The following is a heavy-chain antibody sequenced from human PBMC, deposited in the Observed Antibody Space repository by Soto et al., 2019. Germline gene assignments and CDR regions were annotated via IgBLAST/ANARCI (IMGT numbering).Heavy chain of an antibody. D-gene: IGHD6-19*01. Sequence: SETLSLTCTVSGGSISSYYWSWIRQPPGKGLEWIGYIYYSGSTNYNPSLKSRVTISVDTSKNQFSLKLSSVTAADTAVYYCARICGGWHNELFYCYMAVWGKGTTVTVSS. CDR1: GGSISSYY. CDR3: ARICGGWHNELFYCYMAV. J-gene: IGHJ6*03. CDR2: IYYSGST. V-gene: IGHV4-59*01.